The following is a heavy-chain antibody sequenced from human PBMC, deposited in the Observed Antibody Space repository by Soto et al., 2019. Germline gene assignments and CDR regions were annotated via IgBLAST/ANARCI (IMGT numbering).Heavy chain of an antibody. V-gene: IGHV3-21*01. Sequence: GGSLRLSCAASGFTFSSYSMNWVRQAPGKGLEWVSSISSSSSYIYYADSVKGRFTISRDNAKNSLYLQMNSLRAEDTAVYYCAREEGPRFYYYYGMDVWGQGTTVTVSS. D-gene: IGHD3-16*01. CDR3: AREEGPRFYYYYGMDV. J-gene: IGHJ6*02. CDR2: ISSSSSYI. CDR1: GFTFSSYS.